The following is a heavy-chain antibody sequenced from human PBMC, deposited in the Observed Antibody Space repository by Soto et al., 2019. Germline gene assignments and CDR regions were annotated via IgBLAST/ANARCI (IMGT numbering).Heavy chain of an antibody. CDR1: GGSISSYY. Sequence: QVQLQESGPGLVKPSETLSLTCTVSGGSISSYYWSWIRQPPGKGLEWIGYIYYSGSTNYNPSLXGXVXIXXDMSKNQFSLKLSSVTAADTAVYYCARRYGPGFDYWGQGTLVTVSS. J-gene: IGHJ4*02. D-gene: IGHD4-17*01. CDR2: IYYSGST. CDR3: ARRYGPGFDY. V-gene: IGHV4-59*08.